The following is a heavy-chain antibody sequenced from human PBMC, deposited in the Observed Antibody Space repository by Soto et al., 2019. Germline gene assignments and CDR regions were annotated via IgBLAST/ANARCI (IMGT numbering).Heavy chain of an antibody. D-gene: IGHD5-12*01. CDR1: GFTFSSYS. Sequence: EVQLVESGGGLVKPGGSLRLSCAASGFTFSSYSMNWVRQAPGKGLEWVSSISSSSSYIYYADSVKGRFTISRDNAKNSLYLQMNSLRAEDTAVYYCARGRGLRPYWYFDLWGRGTLVTVSS. CDR3: ARGRGLRPYWYFDL. CDR2: ISSSSSYI. V-gene: IGHV3-21*01. J-gene: IGHJ2*01.